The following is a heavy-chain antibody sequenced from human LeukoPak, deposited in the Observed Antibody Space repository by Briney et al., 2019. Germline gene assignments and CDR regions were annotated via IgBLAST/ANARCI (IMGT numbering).Heavy chain of an antibody. CDR1: GFLVSSCG. V-gene: IGHV3-33*01. Sequence: PGRSLRLSCAASGFLVSSCGMHWVRQAPGKGLDWVGVIWSNGINKYYADSVKGRFTISRDNSKNTLYLQMNSLRAEDTAVYYCARGGYTSSWYISRDYWGQGTLVTVSS. CDR2: IWSNGINK. D-gene: IGHD6-13*01. J-gene: IGHJ4*02. CDR3: ARGGYTSSWYISRDY.